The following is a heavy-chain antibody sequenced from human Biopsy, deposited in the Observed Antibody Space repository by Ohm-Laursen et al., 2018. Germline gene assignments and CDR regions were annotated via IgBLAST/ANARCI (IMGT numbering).Heavy chain of an antibody. D-gene: IGHD2-21*02. Sequence: GSSVKVSCKASGYTFYSYGITWVRQAPGHGLEWMGWITADNTNSAQKFQGRLTMTTDISTSTAYMDLKGLRSDDTAIYYCARAFGGAYYSYAFDLWGQGTLVTVSS. CDR3: ARAFGGAYYSYAFDL. J-gene: IGHJ3*01. CDR1: GYTFYSYG. CDR2: ITADNT. V-gene: IGHV1-18*01.